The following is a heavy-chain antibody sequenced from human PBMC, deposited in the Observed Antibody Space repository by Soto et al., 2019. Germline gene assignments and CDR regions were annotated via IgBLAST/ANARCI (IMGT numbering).Heavy chain of an antibody. V-gene: IGHV3-30*04. Sequence: QVQLVESGGGMVQPGTSLRLSCAASGFTFNSLSLHWVRQRPDKGLEWVAVISHDGRVTFYADFVKGRFTVSRDNSKNTFYMQVNSLRAEDTAVYYCAREPYGESQYFDYWGQGTLVTVSS. CDR1: GFTFNSLS. J-gene: IGHJ4*02. D-gene: IGHD2-21*01. CDR3: AREPYGESQYFDY. CDR2: ISHDGRVT.